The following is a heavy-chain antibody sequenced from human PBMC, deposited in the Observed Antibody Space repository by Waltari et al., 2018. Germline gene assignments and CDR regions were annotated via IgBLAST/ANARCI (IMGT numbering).Heavy chain of an antibody. D-gene: IGHD6-19*01. Sequence: EVHLVESGGGLVQPGRSLRLSCAASGFAYSGYEMNWVRQAPGRGLEWMAYIRQTGTTIRYADSGRGRFTISRENVKDSLYLQMSSLRAEDTAVYYCARDHSGWSLLWGQGTLVTVSS. CDR3: ARDHSGWSLL. CDR2: IRQTGTTI. J-gene: IGHJ4*02. CDR1: GFAYSGYE. V-gene: IGHV3-48*03.